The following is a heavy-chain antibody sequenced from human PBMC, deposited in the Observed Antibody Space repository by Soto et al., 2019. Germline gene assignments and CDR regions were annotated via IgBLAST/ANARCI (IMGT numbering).Heavy chain of an antibody. Sequence: PSETLSLTCAVSGYSISSNNWWGWIRQPPGEGLEWIGFIYASGGTYYNPSLKSRVTISVDTSKIQFSLKLSFVTAADTAVYYCARRYGGNFDYWGQGTLVTVS. V-gene: IGHV4-28*01. CDR3: ARRYGGNFDY. CDR1: GYSISSNNW. CDR2: IYASGGT. D-gene: IGHD3-16*01. J-gene: IGHJ4*02.